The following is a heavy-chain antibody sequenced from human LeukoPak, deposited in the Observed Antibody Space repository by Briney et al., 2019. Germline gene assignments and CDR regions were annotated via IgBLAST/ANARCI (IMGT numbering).Heavy chain of an antibody. CDR2: ISSSSSYI. Sequence: TGGSLRLSCAASGFTFSSYSMNWVRQAPGKGLEWVSSISSSSSYIYYADSVKGRFTISRDNAKNSLYLQMNSLRAEDTAVYYCARDREMATLSFDYWGQGTLVTVSS. CDR1: GFTFSSYS. D-gene: IGHD5-24*01. CDR3: ARDREMATLSFDY. V-gene: IGHV3-21*01. J-gene: IGHJ4*02.